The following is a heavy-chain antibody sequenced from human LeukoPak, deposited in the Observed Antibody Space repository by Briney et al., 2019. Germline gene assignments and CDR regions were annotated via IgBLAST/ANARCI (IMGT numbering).Heavy chain of an antibody. CDR1: GFTFSSYG. D-gene: IGHD6-19*01. CDR3: VKPNSAVAGTRYFDY. V-gene: IGHV3-64D*06. CDR2: INSNGDST. Sequence: GRSLRLSCAASGFTFSSYGMHWVRQAPGKGLEYVSAINSNGDSTYSADSVKGRFTISRDNSKNTLYLQMSSLRADDTAVYFCVKPNSAVAGTRYFDYWGQGTLVTVSS. J-gene: IGHJ4*02.